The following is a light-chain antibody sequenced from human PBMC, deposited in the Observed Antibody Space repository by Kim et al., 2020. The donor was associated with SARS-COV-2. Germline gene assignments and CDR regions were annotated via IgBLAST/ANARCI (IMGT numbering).Light chain of an antibody. CDR3: QQYNTWPYT. Sequence: EIVMTQSPASLSLSPGESGTLSCRASQSVRTNLAWYQQRPSQAPRLLFHGSSTRATDLPARFRGSGSGTEFTLTISSLQSEDFAVYYCQQYNTWPYTFGQGTKVDIK. CDR1: QSVRTN. CDR2: GSS. J-gene: IGKJ2*01. V-gene: IGKV3-15*01.